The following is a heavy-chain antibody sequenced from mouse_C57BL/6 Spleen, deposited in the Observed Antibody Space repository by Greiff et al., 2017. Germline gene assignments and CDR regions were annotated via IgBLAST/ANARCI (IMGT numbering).Heavy chain of an antibody. Sequence: QVQLQQPGAKLVMPGASVKLSCKASGYTFTSYWMHWVKQRPGQGLEWIGEIDPSDSYTNYNQKFKGKSTLTVDKSSSTAYMQLSSLTSEDSAVYYCARGGTTGFDYWGQGTTLTVSS. D-gene: IGHD2-14*01. CDR3: ARGGTTGFDY. J-gene: IGHJ2*01. CDR1: GYTFTSYW. CDR2: IDPSDSYT. V-gene: IGHV1-69*01.